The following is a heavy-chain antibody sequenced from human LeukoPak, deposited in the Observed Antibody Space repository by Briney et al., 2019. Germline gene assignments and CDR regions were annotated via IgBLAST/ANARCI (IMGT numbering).Heavy chain of an antibody. Sequence: VKPSETLSLTCTVSGDSMNSGSYYWGWIRQPPGEGLEWIGSMYYSGDTYYNPSLESRLTISVDTSKNQFSLNLSSVTAADTAVYYCARVLWFGESKKGYCYYMDVWGKGTTVTVSS. CDR2: MYYSGDT. V-gene: IGHV4-39*01. CDR1: GDSMNSGSYY. J-gene: IGHJ6*03. CDR3: ARVLWFGESKKGYCYYMDV. D-gene: IGHD3-10*01.